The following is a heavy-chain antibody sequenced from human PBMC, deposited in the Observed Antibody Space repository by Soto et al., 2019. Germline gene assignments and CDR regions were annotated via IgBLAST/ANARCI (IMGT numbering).Heavy chain of an antibody. D-gene: IGHD2-8*01. Sequence: ASVKVSCKTSGYTFTSQGSSWVRWAPGRGREGVGGISAYNGDTKYAQRVQDRVSMTTDTSTATAYIELRSLRFDDTAIYFCARTQWQSDYLEGFDFWGQGTPVTVSS. CDR2: ISAYNGDT. J-gene: IGHJ4*02. V-gene: IGHV1-18*01. CDR3: ARTQWQSDYLEGFDF. CDR1: GYTFTSQG.